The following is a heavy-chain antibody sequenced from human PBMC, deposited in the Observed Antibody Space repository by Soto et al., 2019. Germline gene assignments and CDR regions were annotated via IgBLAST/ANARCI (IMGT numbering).Heavy chain of an antibody. J-gene: IGHJ6*02. D-gene: IGHD6-6*01. CDR3: AKDRYSSSAYYYYGMDA. CDR1: GFIFDDYA. Sequence: EVQLVESGGGLVQPGRSLRLSCAASGFIFDDYAMHWVQQAPGKGLEWVSVISGNSGSLGYADSVKGRFTISRDNAKNSLYLQMNSLRAEDTALYYCAKDRYSSSAYYYYGMDAWGQGTTVTVSS. CDR2: ISGNSGSL. V-gene: IGHV3-9*01.